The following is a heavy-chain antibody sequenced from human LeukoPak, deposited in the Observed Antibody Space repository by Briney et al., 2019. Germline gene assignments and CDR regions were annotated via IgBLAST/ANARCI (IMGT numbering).Heavy chain of an antibody. V-gene: IGHV1-2*02. J-gene: IGHJ4*02. CDR3: ARVWERRYYDSSGFLDY. Sequence: ASVKVSCKASGYTFTGYYMHWVRQAPGQGLEWMGWINPNSGGTNYAQKFQGRVTMTRDTSISTAYMELSRLRSDDTAVYYCARVWERRYYDSSGFLDYWGQGTLVTVSS. CDR1: GYTFTGYY. D-gene: IGHD3-22*01. CDR2: INPNSGGT.